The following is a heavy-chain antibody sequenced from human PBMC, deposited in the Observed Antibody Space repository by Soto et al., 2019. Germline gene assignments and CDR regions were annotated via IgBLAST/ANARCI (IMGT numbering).Heavy chain of an antibody. CDR3: AKDLAGVFWGVYHYFDY. J-gene: IGHJ4*02. CDR2: ISYDGSNK. Sequence: GGSLRLSCAVSGLTFRSYGMHWVRQAPGKGLEWVAVISYDGSNKYYADSVKGRFTISRDNSKNTLYLQMNSLRAEDTAVYYCAKDLAGVFWGVYHYFDYWGQGTLVTVSS. CDR1: GLTFRSYG. D-gene: IGHD3-3*01. V-gene: IGHV3-30*18.